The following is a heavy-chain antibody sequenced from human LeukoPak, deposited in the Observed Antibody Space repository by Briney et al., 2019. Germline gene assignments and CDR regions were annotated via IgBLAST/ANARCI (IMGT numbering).Heavy chain of an antibody. CDR3: VKVSDGDYYFDY. CDR2: IWYDGSNK. Sequence: PGGSLRLSCAASGFAFRSYGMHWVRQAPGKGLEWVAVIWYDGSNKYYADSVKGRFTISRDNSKNTLYLQMNSLRAADTAMYYCVKVSDGDYYFDYWGQGTLVTVSS. J-gene: IGHJ4*02. D-gene: IGHD4-17*01. V-gene: IGHV3-33*06. CDR1: GFAFRSYG.